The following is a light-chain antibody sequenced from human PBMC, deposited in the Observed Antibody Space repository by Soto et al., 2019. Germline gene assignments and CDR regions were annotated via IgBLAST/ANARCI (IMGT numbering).Light chain of an antibody. V-gene: IGKV3-20*01. CDR1: QSVDGTS. CDR2: VAS. Sequence: NVLTQSPGTLSLSPGERATLSCRASQSVDGTSLAWYQQKPGQAPRLLIYVASTRATGIPDRFSGSGSGTDFTLTISRLEPEDFAVYYCQQYGSAPHTFGPGTKLEIK. CDR3: QQYGSAPHT. J-gene: IGKJ2*01.